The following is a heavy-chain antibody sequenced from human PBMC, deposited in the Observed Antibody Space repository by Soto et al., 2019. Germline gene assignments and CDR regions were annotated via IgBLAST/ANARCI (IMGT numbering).Heavy chain of an antibody. CDR3: ARLPKGSRVTS. Sequence: EVQLLESGGGLIHPGGSLRLSCVASRFRFSDHSMNWVRQAPGKGLEWVSYITSSGDSIYYADSVKGRFTVSRDNAKNSLFLQMNSLRDEDTAVYYCARLPKGSRVTSWGQGTLVTVSS. J-gene: IGHJ4*02. D-gene: IGHD4-17*01. CDR1: RFRFSDHS. V-gene: IGHV3-48*02. CDR2: ITSSGDSI.